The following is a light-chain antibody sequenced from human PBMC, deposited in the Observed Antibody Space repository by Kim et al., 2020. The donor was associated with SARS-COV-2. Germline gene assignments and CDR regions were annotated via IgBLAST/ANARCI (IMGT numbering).Light chain of an antibody. V-gene: IGLV2-14*03. CDR2: DVT. Sequence: QSALTQPASVSGSPGQSITISCTGTSSDVGGYPYVSWYQQHTDKAPKLMIYDVTYRPSGVSDRFSGSKSGNTASLTISGLQAEDEADYYCSSYIVTSTVPVFGGGTQLTVL. CDR3: SSYIVTSTVPV. CDR1: SSDVGGYPY. J-gene: IGLJ3*02.